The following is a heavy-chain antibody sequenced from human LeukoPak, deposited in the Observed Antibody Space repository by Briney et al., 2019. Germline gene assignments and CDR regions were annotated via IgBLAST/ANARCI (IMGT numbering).Heavy chain of an antibody. CDR3: ARRPSRYFDWLLDNDAFDI. Sequence: SETLSLTCTVSGGSISSSSYYWGWIRQPPRKGLEWIGSIYYSGSTYYNPSLKSRVTISVDTSKNQFSLKLSSVTAADTAVYYCARRPSRYFDWLLDNDAFDIWGQGTMVTVSS. CDR1: GGSISSSSYY. CDR2: IYYSGST. D-gene: IGHD3-9*01. J-gene: IGHJ3*02. V-gene: IGHV4-39*01.